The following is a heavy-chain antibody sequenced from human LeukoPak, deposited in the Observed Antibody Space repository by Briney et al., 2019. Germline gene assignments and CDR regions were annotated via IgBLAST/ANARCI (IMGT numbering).Heavy chain of an antibody. D-gene: IGHD6-19*01. CDR1: GYTFTSYD. J-gene: IGHJ4*02. V-gene: IGHV1-8*01. CDR3: ARVFRGWYELDY. CDR2: MNPNSGNT. Sequence: ASVKVSCKASGYTFTSYDINWVRQATGQGLEWMGWMNPNSGNTGYAQKFQGRVTMTRNTSISTAYMELSSLRSEDTAEYYCARVFRGWYELDYWGQGTLVTVSS.